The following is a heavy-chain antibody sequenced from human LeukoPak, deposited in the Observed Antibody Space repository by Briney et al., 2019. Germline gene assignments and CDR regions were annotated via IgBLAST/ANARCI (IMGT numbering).Heavy chain of an antibody. J-gene: IGHJ4*02. CDR3: ARDPTIFGVVIIYHSDY. V-gene: IGHV1-18*01. CDR2: ISAYNGNT. Sequence: ASVKVSCTASGYTFTSYGISWVRQAPGQGLEWMGWISAYNGNTNYAQKLQGRVTMTTDTSTSTAYMELRSLRSDDTAVYYCARDPTIFGVVIIYHSDYWGQGTLVTVSS. CDR1: GYTFTSYG. D-gene: IGHD3-3*01.